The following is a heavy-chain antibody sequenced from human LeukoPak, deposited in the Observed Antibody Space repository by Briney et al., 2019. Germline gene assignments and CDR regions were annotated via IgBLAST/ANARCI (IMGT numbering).Heavy chain of an antibody. J-gene: IGHJ5*02. CDR1: GGTFSSYA. Sequence: SVKVSCKASGGTFSSYAISWVRQAPGQGLEWMGRIIPILGIANYAQKFQGRVTITADKSTSTAYMELSSLRSEDTAVYYCASLNPDYYDSSGYYYGSWFDPWGQGTLVTVSS. V-gene: IGHV1-69*04. D-gene: IGHD3-22*01. CDR3: ASLNPDYYDSSGYYYGSWFDP. CDR2: IIPILGIA.